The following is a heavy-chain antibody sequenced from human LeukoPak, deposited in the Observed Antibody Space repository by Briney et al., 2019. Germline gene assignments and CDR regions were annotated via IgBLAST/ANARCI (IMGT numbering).Heavy chain of an antibody. D-gene: IGHD6-19*01. CDR1: GFTFSSYG. CDR2: ISYDGSNK. CDR3: AKAGIAVAGWADY. J-gene: IGHJ4*02. V-gene: IGHV3-30*18. Sequence: PGGSLRLSCAASGFTFSSYGMHWVRQAPGKGLEWVAVISYDGSNKYYADSVKGRFTISRDNSKNTLYLQMNSLRAEDTAVYYCAKAGIAVAGWADYWGQGTLVTVSS.